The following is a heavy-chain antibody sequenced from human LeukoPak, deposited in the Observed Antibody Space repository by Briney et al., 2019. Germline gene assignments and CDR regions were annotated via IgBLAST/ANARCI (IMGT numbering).Heavy chain of an antibody. J-gene: IGHJ4*02. CDR1: GDTFSSSE. CDR3: ARWASIIYDSNWYAPLDY. CDR2: IIPNLGTA. D-gene: IGHD6-13*01. Sequence: GSSVNLSCKASGDTFSSSEISWVRQAPGQGLEWMGRIIPNLGTANYAQSFQGRVTITADKSTSTAYMELSSLRSEDSAVYFCARWASIIYDSNWYAPLDYWGQGTLVTVSS. V-gene: IGHV1-69*04.